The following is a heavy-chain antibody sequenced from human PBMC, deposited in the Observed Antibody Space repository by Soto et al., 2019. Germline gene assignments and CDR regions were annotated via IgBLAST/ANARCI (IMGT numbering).Heavy chain of an antibody. D-gene: IGHD5-18*01. CDR2: IWYDGSNK. Sequence: SLRLSCAASGFTFSSYGMHWVRQAPGKGLEWVAVIWYDGSNKYYADSVKGRFTVSRDNSKNTLYLQMNSLRAEDTAVYYCARRRGYSSVYYYYYGMDVWGQGTTVTVSS. V-gene: IGHV3-33*01. CDR1: GFTFSSYG. CDR3: ARRRGYSSVYYYYYGMDV. J-gene: IGHJ6*02.